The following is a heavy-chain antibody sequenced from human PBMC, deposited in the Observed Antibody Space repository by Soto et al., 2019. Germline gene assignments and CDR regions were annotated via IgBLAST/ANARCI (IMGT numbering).Heavy chain of an antibody. V-gene: IGHV3-74*01. CDR3: ARAWSGGGDSFDY. CDR1: GFTFSSYW. Sequence: EVQLVESGGGLVQPGGSLRLSCAASGFTFSSYWMHWVRQAPGKGLVWVSRINGFGSSTTYADSVKGRFTISRDNAKNTLYLQMNSLRAEVTAVYYCARAWSGGGDSFDYWGLGTLVTVSS. D-gene: IGHD2-21*02. J-gene: IGHJ4*02. CDR2: INGFGSST.